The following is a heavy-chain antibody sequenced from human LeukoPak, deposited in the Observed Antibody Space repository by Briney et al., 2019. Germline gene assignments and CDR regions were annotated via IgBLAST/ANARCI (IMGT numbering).Heavy chain of an antibody. CDR1: GFTFSRYW. D-gene: IGHD3-22*01. CDR3: ARGDSAYYIT. J-gene: IGHJ5*02. V-gene: IGHV3-74*01. Sequence: GGSLRLSCAASGFTFSRYWMHWVRQAPGKGLVWVSRLNNDGSITNYADSVKGRFTISRDNAKNTPYLQMNSLRAEDTAVYYCARGDSAYYITWGQGTLVTVSS. CDR2: LNNDGSIT.